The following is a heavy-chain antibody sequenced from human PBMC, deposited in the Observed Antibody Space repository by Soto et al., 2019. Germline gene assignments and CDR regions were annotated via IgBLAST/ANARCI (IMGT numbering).Heavy chain of an antibody. J-gene: IGHJ5*02. CDR3: AKTAGYDYVWGSSGLDP. V-gene: IGHV1-8*01. D-gene: IGHD3-16*01. CDR1: GYTFTSYD. CDR2: MNPNSDK. Sequence: ASVKVSCKASGYTFTSYDINWVRQATGQGLEWMGWMNPNSDKYYGDSVKGRFTISRDDSKNTLYLQMNNLRVEDTAIYYCAKTAGYDYVWGSSGLDPWGQGTLVTVSS.